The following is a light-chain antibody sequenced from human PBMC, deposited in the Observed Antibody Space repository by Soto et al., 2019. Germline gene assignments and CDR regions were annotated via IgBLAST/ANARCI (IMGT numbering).Light chain of an antibody. CDR1: QSISSW. Sequence: TQSPSTLSASVGDRVTVICRASQSISSWLAWYQQIPGQAPRLLIYGASSRANGIPDRFSGSGSGTDFALTISRLEPEDFAVYYCQQYGSSPSTFGQGTKVDVK. CDR3: QQYGSSPST. J-gene: IGKJ1*01. CDR2: GAS. V-gene: IGKV3-20*01.